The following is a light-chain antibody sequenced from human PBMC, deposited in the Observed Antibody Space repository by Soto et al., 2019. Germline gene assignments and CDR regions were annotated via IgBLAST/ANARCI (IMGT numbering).Light chain of an antibody. J-gene: IGLJ3*02. Sequence: QAVVTQPPSVSGTPGLRVNISCSGGISNIGKDTVNWYQQLPGTAPKLLMFNDDKRPSGVPDRFSGSRSGTSACLAISGLQSDGEAVYFCSTWGDSLNGWVFGGGTKVTVL. CDR2: NDD. CDR1: ISNIGKDT. V-gene: IGLV1-44*01. CDR3: STWGDSLNGWV.